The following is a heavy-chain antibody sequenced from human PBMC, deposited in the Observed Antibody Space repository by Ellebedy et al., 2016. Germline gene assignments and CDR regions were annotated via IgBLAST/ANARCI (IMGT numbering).Heavy chain of an antibody. CDR1: GFTFSGHA. V-gene: IGHV3-33*08. CDR3: ASAIDY. Sequence: GESLKISCAASGFTFSGHAIHWVRQAPGKGLEWVAQIWYDGSHTYYADSVKGRFTISRDNAKNSLYLQMNSLRAEDTAVYYCASAIDYWGQGTLVTVSS. CDR2: IWYDGSHT. J-gene: IGHJ4*02.